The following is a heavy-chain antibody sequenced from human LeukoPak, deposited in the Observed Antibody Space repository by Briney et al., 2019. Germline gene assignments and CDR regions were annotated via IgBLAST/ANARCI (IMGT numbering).Heavy chain of an antibody. V-gene: IGHV4-39*07. CDR2: IYYSGST. Sequence: SETLSLTCTVSGGSISSSSYYWGWIRQPPGKGLDWIGSIYYSGSTYYNPSLKSRVTISVDTSKNQFSLKLSSVTAADTAVYYCARLYDFWSGYPGYFDYWGQGILVTVSS. J-gene: IGHJ4*02. CDR3: ARLYDFWSGYPGYFDY. CDR1: GGSISSSSYY. D-gene: IGHD3-3*01.